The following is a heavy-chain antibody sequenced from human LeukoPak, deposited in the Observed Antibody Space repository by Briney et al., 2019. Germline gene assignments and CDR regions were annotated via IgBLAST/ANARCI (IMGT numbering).Heavy chain of an antibody. CDR1: GFTFSSYA. Sequence: GGSLRLSCAASGFTFSSYAMHWVRQAPGKGLEYVSAISSNGGSTYYANSVKGRFTISRDNSKNTLYLQMGSLRAEDMAVYYCARSRGSDYWGQGTLVTVSS. V-gene: IGHV3-64*01. CDR3: ARSRGSDY. J-gene: IGHJ4*02. D-gene: IGHD5-12*01. CDR2: ISSNGGST.